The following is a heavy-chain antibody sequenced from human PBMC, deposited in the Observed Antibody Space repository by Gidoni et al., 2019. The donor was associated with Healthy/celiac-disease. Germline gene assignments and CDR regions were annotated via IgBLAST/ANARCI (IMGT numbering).Heavy chain of an antibody. CDR2: ISWNSGSI. CDR1: GFTFDDYA. V-gene: IGHV3-9*01. Sequence: EVQRVESGGGLVQPGRSLRPPCAASGFTFDDYAMHWVRQAPGKGLDWVSGISWNSGSIGYADSVKGRFTISRDNAKNSLYLQMNSLRAEDTALYYCAKGAGSPGLYYYYYMDVWGKGTTVTVSS. CDR3: AKGAGSPGLYYYYYMDV. J-gene: IGHJ6*03.